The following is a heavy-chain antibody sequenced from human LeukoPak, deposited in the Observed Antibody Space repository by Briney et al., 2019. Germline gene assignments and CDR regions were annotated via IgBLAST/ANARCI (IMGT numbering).Heavy chain of an antibody. CDR1: GYTFTSYY. V-gene: IGHV1-46*01. CDR3: ARDWGYCSGGSCYRGAFDI. J-gene: IGHJ3*02. Sequence: ASVKVSCKASGYTFTSYYIHWVRQAPGQGLEWMGIINPSDGSTSYAQKFQGRLTMTRDMSTSTVYMELSSLRSEDTAVYYCARDWGYCSGGSCYRGAFDIWGQGTMVTVSS. D-gene: IGHD2-15*01. CDR2: INPSDGST.